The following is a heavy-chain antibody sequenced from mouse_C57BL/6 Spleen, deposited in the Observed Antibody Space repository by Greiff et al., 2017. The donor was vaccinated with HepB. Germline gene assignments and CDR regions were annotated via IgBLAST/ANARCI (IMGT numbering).Heavy chain of an antibody. CDR1: GYTFTSYW. J-gene: IGHJ3*01. V-gene: IGHV1-59*01. CDR3: ARADDYDAGAWFAY. Sequence: QVQLQQPGAELVRPGTSVKLSCKASGYTFTSYWMHWVKQRPGQGLEWIGVIDPSDSYTNYNQKFKGKAKLTVDTSSSTAYMQLSSLTSEDSAVYYCARADDYDAGAWFAYWGQGTLVTVSA. D-gene: IGHD2-4*01. CDR2: IDPSDSYT.